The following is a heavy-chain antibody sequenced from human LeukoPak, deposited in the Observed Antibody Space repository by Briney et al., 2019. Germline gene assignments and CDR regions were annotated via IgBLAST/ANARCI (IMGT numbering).Heavy chain of an antibody. D-gene: IGHD3-3*01. CDR1: RFIFSSYA. Sequence: PGGSLRLSCAASRFIFSSYAMTWVRQAPGKGLEWVSAISGSGGSTYYADSVKGRFTISRDNSKNTLYLQMNSLRAEDTAVYYCAKDLGVDFWSGYPYYFDYWGQGTLVTVSS. CDR2: ISGSGGST. CDR3: AKDLGVDFWSGYPYYFDY. J-gene: IGHJ4*02. V-gene: IGHV3-23*01.